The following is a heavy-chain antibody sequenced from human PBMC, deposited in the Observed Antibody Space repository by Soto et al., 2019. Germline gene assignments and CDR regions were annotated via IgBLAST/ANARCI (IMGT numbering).Heavy chain of an antibody. J-gene: IGHJ6*02. CDR1: GYTFTSYY. V-gene: IGHV1-46*01. Sequence: ASVKVSCKPSGYTFTSYYMHWVRQAPGQALEWMGIIHPSGGSTSYAQKFQGRVTMTRDTSTSTVYMELSSLRSEDTAVYYCAREGDILTGYYEDYYYYYGMDVWGQGTTVTVSS. CDR3: AREGDILTGYYEDYYYYYGMDV. CDR2: IHPSGGST. D-gene: IGHD3-9*01.